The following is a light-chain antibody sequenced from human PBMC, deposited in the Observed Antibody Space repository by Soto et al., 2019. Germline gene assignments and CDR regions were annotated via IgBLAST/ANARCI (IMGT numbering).Light chain of an antibody. CDR2: RAS. V-gene: IGKV3-20*01. Sequence: EIVLTQSPGTLSLSPGERATLSCRASQNVLNDYLSWYQQKLGQAPRLLIYRASNRATCIPDRFSGSGSGINFILAMNRLEPEDFAVYFCQRLGTSPFTFGPGTKVEIK. CDR1: QNVLNDY. CDR3: QRLGTSPFT. J-gene: IGKJ3*01.